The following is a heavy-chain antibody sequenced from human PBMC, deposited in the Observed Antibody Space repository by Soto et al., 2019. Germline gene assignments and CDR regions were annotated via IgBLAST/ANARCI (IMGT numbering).Heavy chain of an antibody. J-gene: IGHJ6*02. D-gene: IGHD2-2*01. V-gene: IGHV3-21*01. CDR3: ARQGTSTKYYTVDV. CDR1: RFTFSTYS. Sequence: GGSLRLSCAASRFTFSTYSMNWVRQAPGKGLEWVSSISSSSSTYIFYADSVKGRFTISRDNAKNSLYLQMNSLRAEDTAVYYCARQGTSTKYYTVDVWGQGTTVTVSS. CDR2: ISSSSSTYI.